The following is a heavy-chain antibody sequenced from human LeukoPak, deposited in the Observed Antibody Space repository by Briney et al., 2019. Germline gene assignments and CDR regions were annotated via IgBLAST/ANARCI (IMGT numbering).Heavy chain of an antibody. CDR2: INPDSGGT. Sequence: GASVKVSCKASGYTFTGQNMHWVRQAPGQGLEWMGWINPDSGGTNYAQKFQGRVTMTRDTSTSTAYMELSRLRSDDTAVYYCARDSFPSSGYYNPNYCFDYWGQGTLVTVSS. CDR1: GYTFTGQN. J-gene: IGHJ4*02. D-gene: IGHD3-3*01. CDR3: ARDSFPSSGYYNPNYCFDY. V-gene: IGHV1-2*02.